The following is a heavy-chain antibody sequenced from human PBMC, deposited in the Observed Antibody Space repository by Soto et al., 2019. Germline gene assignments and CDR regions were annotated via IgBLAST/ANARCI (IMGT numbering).Heavy chain of an antibody. J-gene: IGHJ4*02. V-gene: IGHV3-33*01. D-gene: IGHD1-7*01. CDR2: VWFDGSIQ. CDR3: ARVDFGGNSYYFDY. CDR1: GFTFSDYG. Sequence: GGSLRLSCVASGFTFSDYGIHWVRQAPDKGLEWVAVVWFDGSIQYYGDSVKGRFTISRDNSNNTVDLQMNNLRAEDTAVYYCARVDFGGNSYYFDYWGQGTPITVSS.